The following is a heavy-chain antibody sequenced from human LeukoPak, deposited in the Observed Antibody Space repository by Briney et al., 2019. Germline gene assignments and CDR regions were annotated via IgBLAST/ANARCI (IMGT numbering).Heavy chain of an antibody. CDR2: IYPGDSDT. J-gene: IGHJ4*02. CDR3: ARVARDWNDADSRVFDY. Sequence: GASLQISCQGSGCIFTNYWIGWVRQLPGKGLGWMGIIYPGDSDTIYSPSFQGQVTISADKSISNAYLQWSSPKASDTAMYYCARVARDWNDADSRVFDYWGQGTLVTVSS. CDR1: GCIFTNYW. D-gene: IGHD1-1*01. V-gene: IGHV5-51*01.